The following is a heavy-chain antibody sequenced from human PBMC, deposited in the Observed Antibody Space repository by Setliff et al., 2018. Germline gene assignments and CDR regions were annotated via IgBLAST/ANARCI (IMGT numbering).Heavy chain of an antibody. CDR3: ARVSEYSNYRDF. J-gene: IGHJ4*02. D-gene: IGHD6-6*01. CDR1: GFTFSSYG. Sequence: GGSLRLSCAASGFTFSSYGMIWVRQAPGKGLEWVSIIYSGGSSTYYGDSVKGRFTVSRDDSKNTLSLHMDSLRADDMALYYCARVSEYSNYRDFWGQGSLVTVSS. CDR2: IYSGGSST. V-gene: IGHV3-23*03.